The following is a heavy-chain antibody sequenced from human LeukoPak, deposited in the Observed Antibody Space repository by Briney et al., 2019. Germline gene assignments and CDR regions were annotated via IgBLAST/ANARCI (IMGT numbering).Heavy chain of an antibody. CDR1: GGSISSSSYY. CDR2: IYYSGST. CDR3: ARSPLNWNYGHDAFDI. Sequence: SETLSLTCTVSGGSISSSSYYWGWIRQPPGKGLEWIGSIYYSGSTYYNPSLKSRVTISVDTSKNQFSLKLSSVTAADTAVYYRARSPLNWNYGHDAFDIWGQGTMVTVSS. J-gene: IGHJ3*02. D-gene: IGHD1-7*01. V-gene: IGHV4-39*07.